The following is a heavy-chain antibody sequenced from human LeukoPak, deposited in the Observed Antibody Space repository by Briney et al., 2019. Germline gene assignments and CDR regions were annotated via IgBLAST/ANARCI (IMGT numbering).Heavy chain of an antibody. J-gene: IGHJ6*02. Sequence: SQTLSLTCTVSGGSIGDNYWSWIRQPAGKGLEWIGGIYASGSTNYNPSLKSRVTLSVDTSQNQCSLKLKSLTAADTAVYYWARDGGKYCSRTSCYSGYYYYGMDVSGQGATVTVSS. CDR2: IYASGST. D-gene: IGHD2-2*01. V-gene: IGHV4-4*07. CDR3: ARDGGKYCSRTSCYSGYYYYGMDV. CDR1: GGSIGDNY.